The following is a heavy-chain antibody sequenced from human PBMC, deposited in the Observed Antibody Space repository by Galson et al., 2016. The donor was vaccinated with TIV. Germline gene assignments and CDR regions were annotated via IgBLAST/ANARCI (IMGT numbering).Heavy chain of an antibody. CDR3: ARDYFGSGSSYYFDY. CDR1: GYTFSRYG. J-gene: IGHJ4*02. CDR2: ISGLNGNT. V-gene: IGHV1-18*01. Sequence: SVKVSCKASGYTFSRYGLTWLRQAPGQGLEWVGWISGLNGNTNYAPKFQGRVAMTTDMSTSTAYMELRSLRSDDTAVYFCARDYFGSGSSYYFDYWGQGTPVIVSS. D-gene: IGHD3-10*01.